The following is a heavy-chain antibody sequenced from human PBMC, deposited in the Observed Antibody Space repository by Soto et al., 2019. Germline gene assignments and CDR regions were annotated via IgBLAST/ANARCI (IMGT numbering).Heavy chain of an antibody. D-gene: IGHD3-3*01. V-gene: IGHV1-24*01. Sequence: ASVKVSCKVSGYTLSELSMHWVRQAPGKGLEWMGGFDPEDGETLYAQKSQGRVSMTEDTSTDTAYMELSSLTSEDTAVYYCTTGQRPLRFLEWLSRYYFDCWGQGTLVTVSS. J-gene: IGHJ4*02. CDR1: GYTLSELS. CDR3: TTGQRPLRFLEWLSRYYFDC. CDR2: FDPEDGET.